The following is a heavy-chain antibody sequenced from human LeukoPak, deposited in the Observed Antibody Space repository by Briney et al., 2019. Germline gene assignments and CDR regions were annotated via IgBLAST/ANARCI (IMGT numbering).Heavy chain of an antibody. V-gene: IGHV3-33*06. D-gene: IGHD3-10*01. CDR3: AKDLLWFGEYEDWFDP. CDR2: IWYDGSNK. J-gene: IGHJ5*02. Sequence: GGSLRLSCAASGFTFSSYGMHWVRQAPGKGLEWVAVIWYDGSNKYYADSVKGRFTISRDNSKTTLYLQMNSLRAEDTAVYYCAKDLLWFGEYEDWFDPWGQGTLVTVSS. CDR1: GFTFSSYG.